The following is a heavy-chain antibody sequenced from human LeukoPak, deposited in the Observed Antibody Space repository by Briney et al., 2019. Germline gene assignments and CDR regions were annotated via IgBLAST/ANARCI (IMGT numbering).Heavy chain of an antibody. CDR2: IYASGRT. CDR1: SDSITSFY. V-gene: IGHV4-4*07. Sequence: PSETLPLTCTVSSDSITSFYWNWIRQPAGKGLEWIGRIYASGRTNYNPSLKSRVTMSLDTSKNQFSLKLSSVTAADTAVYYCARDESGSFSFDYWGKGTRVPLSS. CDR3: ARDESGSFSFDY. D-gene: IGHD6-13*01. J-gene: IGHJ4*02.